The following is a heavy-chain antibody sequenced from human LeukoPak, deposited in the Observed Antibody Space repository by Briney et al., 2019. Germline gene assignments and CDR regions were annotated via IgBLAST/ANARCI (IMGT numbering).Heavy chain of an antibody. CDR2: SGTAGDT. D-gene: IGHD6-13*01. V-gene: IGHV3-23*01. Sequence: GGSLRLSCAASGFTFSSSAMNWVRQAPGKGLEWVSASGTAGDTYYADSVKDRFTISRDDSKNTLYLQMTSLRAEDTAVYYCAKKTPGTYPFDYWGQGTLVTVSP. CDR3: AKKTPGTYPFDY. J-gene: IGHJ4*02. CDR1: GFTFSSSA.